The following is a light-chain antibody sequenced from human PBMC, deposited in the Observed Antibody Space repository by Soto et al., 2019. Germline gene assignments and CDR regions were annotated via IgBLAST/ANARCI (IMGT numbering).Light chain of an antibody. J-gene: IGLJ3*02. CDR2: GNS. V-gene: IGLV1-44*01. CDR3: QSYDNSLSGSWV. CDR1: NSNIGSNP. Sequence: QAVVTQPPSASGTPGQRVTISCSGSNSNIGSNPVHWYQQFPGTAPKVLIYGNSNRPSGVPDRFSGSKSGTSASLAINGLQAEDEAHYYCQSYDNSLSGSWVFGGGTKLTVL.